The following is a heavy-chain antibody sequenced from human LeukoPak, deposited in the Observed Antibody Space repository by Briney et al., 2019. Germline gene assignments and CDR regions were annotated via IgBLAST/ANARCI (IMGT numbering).Heavy chain of an antibody. J-gene: IGHJ4*02. CDR2: IFYNGNT. CDR3: TRRPKEPGFWSGYVDS. D-gene: IGHD3-3*01. CDR1: GAFIKREGFN. Sequence: SETLSLTCIVSGAFIKREGFNWGWVRQPPGKGLESLGSIFYNGNTYYNPSRKSRVTISVDTSKNQFSLKLSSVTAADAAVYYCTRRPKEPGFWSGYVDSWGQGTLVTVSS. V-gene: IGHV4-39*01.